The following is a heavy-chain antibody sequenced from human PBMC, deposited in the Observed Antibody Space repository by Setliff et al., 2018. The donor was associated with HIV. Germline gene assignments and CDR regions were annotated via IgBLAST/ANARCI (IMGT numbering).Heavy chain of an antibody. CDR3: ARTTYSGSYFNDS. V-gene: IGHV4-39*01. CDR2: MHHSGST. CDR1: GDSITSNSYY. Sequence: SETLSLTCTVSGDSITSNSYYWGWIRQSPGKGLEWIGTMHHSGSTYYNPSLKSRVTVSVDPSKNQFSLKLSSVTAADTAVYYCARTTYSGSYFNDSWGQGTLVTVSS. J-gene: IGHJ5*01. D-gene: IGHD1-26*01.